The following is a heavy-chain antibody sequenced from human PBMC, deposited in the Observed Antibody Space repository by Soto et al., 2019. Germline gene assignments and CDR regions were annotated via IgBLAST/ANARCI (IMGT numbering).Heavy chain of an antibody. J-gene: IGHJ4*02. D-gene: IGHD2-2*01. Sequence: QVQLVESGGGVVQPGRSLRLSCAASGFTFSNHAMHWVRQAPGEGLEWVAFIWYDGSSKYYADSVKGRFTISRDHPQNTLYQKMNNRRAEDTAVYYCARDSSSTGLYFDYWGQGTLVTVSS. CDR2: IWYDGSSK. V-gene: IGHV3-33*01. CDR1: GFTFSNHA. CDR3: ARDSSSTGLYFDY.